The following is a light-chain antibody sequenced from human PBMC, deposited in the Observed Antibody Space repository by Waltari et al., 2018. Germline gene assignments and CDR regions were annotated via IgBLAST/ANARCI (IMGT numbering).Light chain of an antibody. J-gene: IGLJ1*01. Sequence: QSALTQPASVSGSPGQSITISCTGTSSDVGGYNYVSWYQQPPGKAPKLMSYDVTNRPSGVSNRFSGSKSGNTASLTISGLQAEDEADYYCRSYTSSSTLGVFGTGTKVTVL. CDR2: DVT. CDR3: RSYTSSSTLGV. V-gene: IGLV2-14*01. CDR1: SSDVGGYNY.